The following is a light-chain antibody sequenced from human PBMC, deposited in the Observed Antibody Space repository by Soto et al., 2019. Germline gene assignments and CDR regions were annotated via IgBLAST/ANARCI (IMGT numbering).Light chain of an antibody. CDR1: QSVDSNY. CDR3: QQYNNWPRT. V-gene: IGKV3-20*01. J-gene: IGKJ1*01. CDR2: GAS. Sequence: ETVVTQSPGTLSLSPGERATLSCRASQSVDSNYLAWYQQKPGQAPRLLIYGASTRATGIPDRFSGSGSGTDFTLTISRLEPEDFAVYYCQQYNNWPRTFGQGTKVEIK.